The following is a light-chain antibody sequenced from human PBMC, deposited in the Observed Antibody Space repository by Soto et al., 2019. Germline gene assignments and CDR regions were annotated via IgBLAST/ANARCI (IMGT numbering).Light chain of an antibody. CDR3: SSYTSSSTRLYV. V-gene: IGLV2-14*01. CDR2: DVS. Sequence: QSALTQPASVSGSPGQSITISCTGTSSDVGGYNYVSWYQQHPGKAPKLMIYDVSNRPSGVSNRFSGSKSGNTASLPISGRQAEDEADYYCSSYTSSSTRLYVFGTGTKLTVL. J-gene: IGLJ1*01. CDR1: SSDVGGYNY.